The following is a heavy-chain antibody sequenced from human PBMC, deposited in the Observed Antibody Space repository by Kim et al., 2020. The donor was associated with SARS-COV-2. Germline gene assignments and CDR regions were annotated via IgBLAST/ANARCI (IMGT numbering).Heavy chain of an antibody. CDR3: AKDFGIYGSGSKFDY. Sequence: GGSLRLSCAASGFTFSSYAMSWVRQAPGKGLEWVSAISGSGGSTYYADSVKGRFTISRDNSKNTLYLQMNSLRAEDTAVYYCAKDFGIYGSGSKFDYWGQGTLVTVSS. D-gene: IGHD3-10*01. CDR2: ISGSGGST. CDR1: GFTFSSYA. J-gene: IGHJ4*02. V-gene: IGHV3-23*01.